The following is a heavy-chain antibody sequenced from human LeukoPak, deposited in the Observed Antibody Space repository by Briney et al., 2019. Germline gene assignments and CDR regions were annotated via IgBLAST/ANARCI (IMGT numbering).Heavy chain of an antibody. Sequence: ASVKVSCKASGYDFISIATSWVRQAPGRGLEWMGWSSAYNGDGNYVQKFQGRVTMTTDTSTNTAYMELRSLRSDDTAVYYCARGGPWAVATINDYYLDVWGKGTTVTVSS. V-gene: IGHV1-18*01. CDR3: ARGGPWAVATINDYYLDV. CDR2: SSAYNGDG. CDR1: GYDFISIA. J-gene: IGHJ6*03. D-gene: IGHD5-24*01.